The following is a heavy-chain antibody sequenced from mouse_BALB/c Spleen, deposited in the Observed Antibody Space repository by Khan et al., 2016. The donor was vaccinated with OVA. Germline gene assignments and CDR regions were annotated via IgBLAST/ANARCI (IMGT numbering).Heavy chain of an antibody. D-gene: IGHD2-2*01. V-gene: IGHV1S135*01. J-gene: IGHJ3*01. CDR2: IDPSSGGT. CDR3: TRHGYVAWFTY. Sequence: EVQLQQSGPELMKPWASVKISCKASGYSFTSYYIHWVMQSHGKSLEWIGYIDPSSGGTTYNQKFKGKATLTVDKSSSTAYIQLSNLTSGDSAVSYCTRHGYVAWFTYWGQGTLVTVSA. CDR1: GYSFTSYY.